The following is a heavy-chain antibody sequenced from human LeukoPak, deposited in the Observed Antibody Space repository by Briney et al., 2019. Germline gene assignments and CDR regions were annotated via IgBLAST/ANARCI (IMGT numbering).Heavy chain of an antibody. J-gene: IGHJ3*02. CDR3: ATNGVHAFDI. D-gene: IGHD1-1*01. V-gene: IGHV4-61*02. CDR2: IYTSGST. Sequence: SETLSLTCTVSGGSISSGSYYWSWIRQPAGKGLEWIGRIYTSGSTNYNPSLKSRVTISVDTSKNQLSLKLSSVTAADTAVYYCATNGVHAFDICGQGTMVTVSS. CDR1: GGSISSGSYY.